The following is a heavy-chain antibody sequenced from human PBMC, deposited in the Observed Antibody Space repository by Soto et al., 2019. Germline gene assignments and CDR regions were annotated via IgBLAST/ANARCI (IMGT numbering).Heavy chain of an antibody. J-gene: IGHJ4*02. V-gene: IGHV3-30*18. CDR1: GFTFSSYG. CDR3: AKDVVFAAVAGTFFDY. Sequence: QVQLVESGGGVVQPGRSLRLSCAASGFTFSSYGMHWVRQAPGKGLEWGAVISYDGSNKYYADSVKGRFTISRDNSKNTLYVKMNSLRAEDTAVYYCAKDVVFAAVAGTFFDYWGQGTLVTVSS. CDR2: ISYDGSNK. D-gene: IGHD6-19*01.